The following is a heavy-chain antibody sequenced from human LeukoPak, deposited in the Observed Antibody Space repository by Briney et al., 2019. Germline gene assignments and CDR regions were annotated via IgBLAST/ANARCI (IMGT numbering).Heavy chain of an antibody. CDR2: IYYSGST. J-gene: IGHJ4*02. V-gene: IGHV4-39*01. CDR3: ARLYYDSSGYYQICYFDY. CDR1: GGSISSSSYY. D-gene: IGHD3-22*01. Sequence: SETLSLTCTVSGGSISSSSYYWGWIRQPPGKGLEWIGSIYYSGSTYYNPSLKSRVTISVDTSKNQFSLNLSSVTAADTAVYYCARLYYDSSGYYQICYFDYWGQGTLVTVSS.